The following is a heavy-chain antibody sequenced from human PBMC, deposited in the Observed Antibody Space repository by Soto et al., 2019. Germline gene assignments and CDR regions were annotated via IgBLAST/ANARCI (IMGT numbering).Heavy chain of an antibody. J-gene: IGHJ4*02. D-gene: IGHD3-22*01. V-gene: IGHV4-31*03. CDR2: ISYRGGT. CDR3: ASSSLHYYDTSGYYPAEFDY. Sequence: QVQLQESGPGLMKPSQTLSLTCTVSGASVSSDDYYWNWIRQHPGKGLEWIGYISYRGGTYYNPSLKSRVIMSVDTSKNQFSLILSYVTAADTAVYYCASSSLHYYDTSGYYPAEFDYWGQGTLVTVSS. CDR1: GASVSSDDYY.